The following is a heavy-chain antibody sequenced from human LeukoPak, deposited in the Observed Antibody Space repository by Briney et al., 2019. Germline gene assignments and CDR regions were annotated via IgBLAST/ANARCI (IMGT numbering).Heavy chain of an antibody. V-gene: IGHV4-34*01. CDR2: INHSGST. Sequence: SETLSLTCAVCGGSFSGYYWSWIRQPPGKGLEWIGEINHSGSTNYNPCLKSRVTISVDTSKNQFSLKLSSVTAADTAVYYCARGFLLWFGELCWFDPWGQGTLVPVSS. J-gene: IGHJ5*02. CDR3: ARGFLLWFGELCWFDP. D-gene: IGHD3-10*01. CDR1: GGSFSGYY.